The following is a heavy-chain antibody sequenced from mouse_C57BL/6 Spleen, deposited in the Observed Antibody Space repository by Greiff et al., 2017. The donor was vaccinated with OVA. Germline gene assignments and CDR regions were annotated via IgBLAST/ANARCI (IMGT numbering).Heavy chain of an antibody. D-gene: IGHD2-3*01. J-gene: IGHJ3*01. CDR2: IDPSDSYT. CDR1: GYTFTSYW. Sequence: QVQLQQSGAELVMPGASVKLSCKASGYTFTSYWMHWVKQRPGQGLEWIGEIDPSDSYTNYNQKFKGKSTLTVDKSSSTAYMQLSSLTSEDSAVYYCALYDGYYSWFAYWGQGTLVTVSA. CDR3: ALYDGYYSWFAY. V-gene: IGHV1-69*01.